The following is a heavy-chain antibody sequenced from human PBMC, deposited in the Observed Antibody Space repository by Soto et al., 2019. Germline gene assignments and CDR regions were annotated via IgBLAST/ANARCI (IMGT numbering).Heavy chain of an antibody. Sequence: GASVKVSCKASGVSFSSYAISWVRQSPGQGLEWMGGIIPIFGTANYAQKFQGRVTITADESTSTAYMELSSLRSEDTAVYYCARVVGQIWSYFEYLGQGTLVIVS. D-gene: IGHD5-18*01. V-gene: IGHV1-69*13. CDR3: ARVVGQIWSYFEY. J-gene: IGHJ4*02. CDR2: IIPIFGTA. CDR1: GVSFSSYA.